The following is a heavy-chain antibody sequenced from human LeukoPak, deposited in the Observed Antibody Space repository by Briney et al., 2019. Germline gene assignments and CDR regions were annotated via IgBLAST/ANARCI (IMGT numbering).Heavy chain of an antibody. J-gene: IGHJ4*02. Sequence: PGGSLRLSCAASGFTFSSYSMNWVRQAPGKGLEWVSAISGSGGSTYYADSVKGRFTISRDNSKNTLYLQMNSLRAEDTAVYYCAKAVSGAWLQFRFDYWGQGTLVTVSS. CDR1: GFTFSSYS. D-gene: IGHD5-12*01. CDR3: AKAVSGAWLQFRFDY. V-gene: IGHV3-23*01. CDR2: ISGSGGST.